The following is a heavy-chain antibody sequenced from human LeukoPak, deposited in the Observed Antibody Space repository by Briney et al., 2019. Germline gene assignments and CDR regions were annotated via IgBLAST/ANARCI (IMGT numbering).Heavy chain of an antibody. V-gene: IGHV1-8*01. CDR3: ARSPAAMPAYYYYGLDV. D-gene: IGHD2-2*01. CDR2: MNPNTGNT. Sequence: ASVKVSCKASGYTLSSYDINWLRQATGQGPEWMGWMNPNTGNTGFAQKFRGRVTLSMNTSISTGYMELSSLRSEDTAVYFCARSPAAMPAYYYYGLDVWAKGPRSPSP. J-gene: IGHJ6*02. CDR1: GYTLSSYD.